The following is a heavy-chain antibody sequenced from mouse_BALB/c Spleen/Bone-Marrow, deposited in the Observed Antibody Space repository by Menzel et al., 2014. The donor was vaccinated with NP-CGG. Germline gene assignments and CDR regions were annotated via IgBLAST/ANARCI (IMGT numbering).Heavy chain of an antibody. J-gene: IGHJ4*01. V-gene: IGHV2-9*02. CDR2: IWAGGST. Sequence: VQRVESGPGLVSPSQSLSITCTVSGFSLTSYGLHWVRQPPGKVLEWLGVIWAGGSTNYNPALMSRLSISKDNSKSQVFLKMNSLQTDDTAMYYCARGSYYEGAMDYWGQGTSVTVSS. CDR1: GFSLTSYG. CDR3: ARGSYYEGAMDY. D-gene: IGHD1-1*01.